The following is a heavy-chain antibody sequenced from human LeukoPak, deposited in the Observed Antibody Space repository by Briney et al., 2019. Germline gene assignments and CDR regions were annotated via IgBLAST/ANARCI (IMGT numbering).Heavy chain of an antibody. CDR1: GYTFTIQC. J-gene: IGHJ4*02. Sequence: GASVKVSCKASGYTFTIQCFRWGRQAPGQGLEWMGWISTYNNRINYVQKFQGRVTMTTDTSTSTAYLELRSLRSDDTAVYYCARESHRGYDYWSQGTLVTVSS. V-gene: IGHV1-18*01. CDR3: ARESHRGYDY. CDR2: ISTYNNRI. D-gene: IGHD5-12*01.